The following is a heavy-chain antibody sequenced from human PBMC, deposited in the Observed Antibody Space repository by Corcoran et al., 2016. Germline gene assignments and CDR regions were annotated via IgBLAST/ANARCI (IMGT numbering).Heavy chain of an antibody. CDR1: GGSFSGYY. D-gene: IGHD3-22*01. J-gene: IGHJ4*02. CDR2: INHSGST. V-gene: IGHV4-34*01. Sequence: QVQLQQWGAGLLKPSETLSLTCAVYGGSFSGYYWSWIRQPPGKGLEWIGEINHSGSTNYNPSLKSRVTISVDTSKNQFSLKLSSVTAADTAVYDCAGGATMIVVFSRILPRYYFDYWGQGTLVTVSS. CDR3: AGGATMIVVFSRILPRYYFDY.